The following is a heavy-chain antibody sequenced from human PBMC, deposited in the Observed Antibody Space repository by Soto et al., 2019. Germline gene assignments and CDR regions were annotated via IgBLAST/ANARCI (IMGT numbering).Heavy chain of an antibody. CDR2: IWYDGSNK. J-gene: IGHJ4*02. D-gene: IGHD3-10*01. CDR3: ARDNSGTLDY. V-gene: IGHV3-33*01. CDR1: GFTFSIHG. Sequence: QLQLVESGGGVVQPGRSLRLSCAASGFTFSIHGMHWARQAPGKGLEWVAVIWYDGSNKYYADSVKGRFTISRDNSKNTLYLQMSSLRAEDTAVYYCARDNSGTLDYWGQGTLVTVSS.